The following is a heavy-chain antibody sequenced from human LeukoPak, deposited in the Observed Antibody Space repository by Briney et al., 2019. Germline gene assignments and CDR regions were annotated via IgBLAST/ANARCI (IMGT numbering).Heavy chain of an antibody. D-gene: IGHD3-10*01. CDR1: GFIVSSNY. Sequence: TGGSLRLSCAASGFIVSSNYMSWVRQAPGKGLEWASVIYSGGRTYYADSVKGRFTISRDNSRNTLYLQMNSLRAEDTAVYYCARGLGMELDGAFDISGQGTMVTVSS. CDR2: IYSGGRT. CDR3: ARGLGMELDGAFDI. J-gene: IGHJ3*02. V-gene: IGHV3-53*01.